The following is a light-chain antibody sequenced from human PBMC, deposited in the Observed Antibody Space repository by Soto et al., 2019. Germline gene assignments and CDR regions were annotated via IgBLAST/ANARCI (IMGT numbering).Light chain of an antibody. CDR1: QSLVYSDGNTY. CDR2: KVS. V-gene: IGKV2-30*01. J-gene: IGKJ1*01. CDR3: MRGTHLWT. Sequence: DVVMTQSPLSLPVTLGQPASISCRSSQSLVYSDGNTYLNWFQQRPGQSPRRLMYKVSNRDSGVTDRFSGSGSGTDFTLTISRVGAEDVGVYYCMRGTHLWTFGQGTKVEIK.